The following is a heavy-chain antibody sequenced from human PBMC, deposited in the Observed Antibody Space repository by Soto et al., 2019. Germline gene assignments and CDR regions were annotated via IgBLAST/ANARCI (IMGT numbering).Heavy chain of an antibody. CDR2: ISGSGGST. Sequence: GGSLRLSCAASGFTFSSYAMSWVRQAPGKGLEWVSAISGSGGSTYYADSVKGRFTISRDNSKNTLYLQMNSLRAEDTAVYYCAIDLVTIFGVVGDGMDVWGQGTTVTVSS. V-gene: IGHV3-23*01. CDR3: AIDLVTIFGVVGDGMDV. D-gene: IGHD3-3*01. CDR1: GFTFSSYA. J-gene: IGHJ6*02.